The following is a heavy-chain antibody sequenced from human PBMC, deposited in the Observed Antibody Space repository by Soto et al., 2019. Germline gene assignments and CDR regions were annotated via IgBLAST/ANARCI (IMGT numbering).Heavy chain of an antibody. Sequence: ASVKVSCKASGYTFTSYYMHWVRQVPGQGLEWMGIINPSGGSTSYAQKFQGRVTMTRDTSTSTVYMELSSLRSEDTAVYYCAREGYDSSGYYLGNIDYWGQGTLVTVSS. J-gene: IGHJ4*02. D-gene: IGHD3-22*01. CDR3: AREGYDSSGYYLGNIDY. CDR2: INPSGGST. CDR1: GYTFTSYY. V-gene: IGHV1-46*01.